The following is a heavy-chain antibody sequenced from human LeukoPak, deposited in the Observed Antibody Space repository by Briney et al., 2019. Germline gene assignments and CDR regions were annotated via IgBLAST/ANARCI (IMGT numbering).Heavy chain of an antibody. V-gene: IGHV4-59*01. CDR1: GGPISSYS. CDR2: IYYSGTT. D-gene: IGHD3-22*01. Sequence: SETLSLTCTVSGGPISSYSWSWIRQPPGKGLEWIGYIYYSGTTNYNPSLKSRVTISVDTSKNQFSLKLSSVTAADTAVYYCARGRKDYYDSSGYYYSDDYWGQGTLVTVSS. CDR3: ARGRKDYYDSSGYYYSDDY. J-gene: IGHJ4*02.